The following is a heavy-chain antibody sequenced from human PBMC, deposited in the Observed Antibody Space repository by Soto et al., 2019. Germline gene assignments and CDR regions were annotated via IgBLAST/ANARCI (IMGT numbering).Heavy chain of an antibody. D-gene: IGHD2-15*01. J-gene: IGHJ6*02. Sequence: QVHFLQSGPEVKQPGASVKVSCKAFGYTFSNYPIHWVRQAPGQSLEWLGWINPDKGNTKYSQTFQGRVTITRDTSAKTAYVELSSLISEDTAVYYCARDSDIVALYALDVWGQGTTVTVSS. CDR2: INPDKGNT. CDR1: GYTFSNYP. CDR3: ARDSDIVALYALDV. V-gene: IGHV1-3*01.